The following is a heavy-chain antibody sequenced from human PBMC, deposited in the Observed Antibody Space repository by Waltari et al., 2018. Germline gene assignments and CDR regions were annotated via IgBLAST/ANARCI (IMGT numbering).Heavy chain of an antibody. J-gene: IGHJ4*02. CDR1: GFSISSGYY. V-gene: IGHV4-38-2*01. D-gene: IGHD6-19*01. Sequence: QVQLQESGPGLVKPSETLSLTCAVSGFSISSGYYWGWIRQPPGKGLEWIGSIYHSGSTYYNPSLKSRVTISVDTSKNQFSLKLSSVTAADTAVYYCARGEQWPIAYYFDYWGQGTLVTVSS. CDR2: IYHSGST. CDR3: ARGEQWPIAYYFDY.